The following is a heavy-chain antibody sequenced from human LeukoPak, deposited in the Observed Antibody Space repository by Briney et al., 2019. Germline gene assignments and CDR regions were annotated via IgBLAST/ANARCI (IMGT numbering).Heavy chain of an antibody. CDR3: AREEAGYYYCYMDV. J-gene: IGHJ6*03. CDR1: GFTFSDYY. D-gene: IGHD6-19*01. Sequence: GGSLRLSCAASGFTFSDYYMSWIRQAPGKGLEWVSYISSSGSTIYYADSVKGRFTISRDNAKNSLYLQMNSLRAEDTAVYYCAREEAGYYYCYMDVWGKGTTVTVTS. CDR2: ISSSGSTI. V-gene: IGHV3-11*01.